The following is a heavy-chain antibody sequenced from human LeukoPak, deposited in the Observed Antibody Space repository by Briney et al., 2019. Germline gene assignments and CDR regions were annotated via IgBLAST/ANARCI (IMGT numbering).Heavy chain of an antibody. J-gene: IGHJ6*03. CDR1: GGSISSGGYY. CDR3: GGNYGTSDGYYYMDV. D-gene: IGHD4-23*01. CDR2: IYYSGST. Sequence: KTSQTLSLTCTVSGGSISSGGYYWSRIRQHPGKGLEWIGYIYYSGSTYHNPSLKSRVTISVDTSKNQFSLKLSSVSAADTAVYYCGGNYGTSDGYYYMDVWGKGTTVTVSS. V-gene: IGHV4-31*03.